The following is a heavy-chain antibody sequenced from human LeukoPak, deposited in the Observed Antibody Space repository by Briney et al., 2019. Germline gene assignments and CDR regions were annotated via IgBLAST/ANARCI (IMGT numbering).Heavy chain of an antibody. CDR3: ARTSQGAFDI. V-gene: IGHV4-39*01. J-gene: IGHJ3*02. CDR1: GDSISSSNYY. CDR2: ISYSGTT. Sequence: PSETLSLTCTVSGDSISSSNYYWGWIRQPPGKGLEWIGGISYSGTTYYNPSLKSRVTISIDTSKNQFSLKLSSVTAADTAAYYCARTSQGAFDIWGQGTMVTVSS.